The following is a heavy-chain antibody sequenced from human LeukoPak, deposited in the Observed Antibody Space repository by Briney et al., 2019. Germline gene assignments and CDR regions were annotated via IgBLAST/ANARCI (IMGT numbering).Heavy chain of an antibody. D-gene: IGHD5-18*01. CDR1: GGSFSGYY. CDR3: ARRDTAMVTDAFDI. Sequence: SQSLSLTCAVYGGSFSGYYWSWIRQPPGKGLEWMGEINHSGSTNYYPYFKSRVTISVDTSKNQFSLKLSSVTAADTAVYYCARRDTAMVTDAFDIWGQGTMVTVSS. CDR2: INHSGST. V-gene: IGHV4-34*01. J-gene: IGHJ3*02.